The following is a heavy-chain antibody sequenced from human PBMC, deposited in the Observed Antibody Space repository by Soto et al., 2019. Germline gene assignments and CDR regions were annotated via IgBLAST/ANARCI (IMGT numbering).Heavy chain of an antibody. D-gene: IGHD6-13*01. CDR1: GYTFTSYY. V-gene: IGHV1-46*01. CDR2: INPSGGST. Sequence: GASVKVSCKASGYTFTSYYMHWVRQAPGQGLEWMGIINPSGGSTSYAQKFQGRVTMTRGTSTSTVYMELSSLRSEDTAVYYCASNFIAAAGELDYWGQGTLVTVSS. J-gene: IGHJ4*02. CDR3: ASNFIAAAGELDY.